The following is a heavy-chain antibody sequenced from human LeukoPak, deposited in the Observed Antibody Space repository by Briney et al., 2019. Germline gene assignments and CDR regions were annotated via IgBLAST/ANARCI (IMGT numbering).Heavy chain of an antibody. CDR3: ARLGNNGDYDY. CDR2: IYYSGST. CDR1: GGSLSSYY. D-gene: IGHD4-17*01. V-gene: IGHV4-59*08. J-gene: IGHJ4*02. Sequence: SETLSLTCTVSGGSLSSYYWSWIRQPPGKGLEWIGYIYYSGSTNYNPSLKSRVTISVDTSKNQFSLKLSSVTAADTAVYYCARLGNNGDYDYWGQGTLVTVSS.